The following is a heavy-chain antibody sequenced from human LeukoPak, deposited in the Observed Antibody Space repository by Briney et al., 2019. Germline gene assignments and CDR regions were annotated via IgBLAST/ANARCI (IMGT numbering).Heavy chain of an antibody. CDR3: ARGRCVGSTNCYYFDS. J-gene: IGHJ4*02. CDR2: IIPIFGTA. CDR1: GYTFTSYA. Sequence: ASVKVSCKASGYTFTSYAISWVRQAPGQGLEWMGGIIPIFGTANYAQKFQGRVTITTDESTSTAYMELSSLRSEDTAVYYCARGRCVGSTNCYYFDSWGQGTLVTVSS. D-gene: IGHD2-2*01. V-gene: IGHV1-69*05.